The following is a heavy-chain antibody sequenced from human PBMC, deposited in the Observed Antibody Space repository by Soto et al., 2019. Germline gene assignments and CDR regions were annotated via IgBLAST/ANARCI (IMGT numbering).Heavy chain of an antibody. D-gene: IGHD2-15*01. CDR1: GGSISSDTYS. Sequence: QLQLQESGSGLVKPSQTLSLTCAVSGGSISSDTYSWSWIRQPPGKGLEWVGYIHHSGNTYFNPSLKRRVPISVDRSKNQLSLKLTSVTAADTAVYYCARTMLLGWFDPWGQGTLVTVSS. CDR3: ARTMLLGWFDP. V-gene: IGHV4-30-2*01. CDR2: IHHSGNT. J-gene: IGHJ5*02.